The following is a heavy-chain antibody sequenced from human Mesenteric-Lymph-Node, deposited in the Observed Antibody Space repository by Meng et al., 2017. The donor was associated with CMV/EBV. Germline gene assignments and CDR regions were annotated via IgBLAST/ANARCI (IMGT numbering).Heavy chain of an antibody. J-gene: IGHJ3*02. D-gene: IGHD3-9*01. CDR2: IYYSGST. V-gene: IGHV4-39*07. CDR3: ARDDYDILTGYYNSRAFDI. Sequence: QLQLAVWGPALAKPSVTLSSTCTGSGGSNRSSSYYRGWIRQPPGKGLEWIGNIYYSGSTYYNPSLKSRVTISVDTSKNQFSLKLSSVTAADTAVYYCARDDYDILTGYYNSRAFDIWGQGTMVTVSS. CDR1: GGSNRSSSYY.